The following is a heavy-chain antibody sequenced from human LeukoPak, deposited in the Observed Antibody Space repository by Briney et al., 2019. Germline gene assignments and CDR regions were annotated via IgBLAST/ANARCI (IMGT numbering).Heavy chain of an antibody. V-gene: IGHV1-18*01. CDR3: ARDDYGDYVGVLAY. J-gene: IGHJ4*02. Sequence: ASVKVSCKASGYTFTSYGISWVRQAPGQGLEWMGWISAYNGNTNYAQKLQGRVTMTTDTSTSTAYMELRSLRSDDTAVYYCARDDYGDYVGVLAYWGQGTLVTVSS. CDR2: ISAYNGNT. CDR1: GYTFTSYG. D-gene: IGHD4-17*01.